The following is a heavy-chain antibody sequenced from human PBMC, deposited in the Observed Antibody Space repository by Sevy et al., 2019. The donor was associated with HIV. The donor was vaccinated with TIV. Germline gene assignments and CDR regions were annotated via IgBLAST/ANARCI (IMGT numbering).Heavy chain of an antibody. CDR2: INPSGGST. D-gene: IGHD3-3*01. V-gene: IGHV1-46*01. CDR3: ARDLTIFGVIPDY. J-gene: IGHJ4*02. CDR1: GYTFSSYY. Sequence: ASVKVSCKASGYTFSSYYMHWVRQAPGQGLEWMGIINPSGGSTSYAQKFRGRVTMTRDTSTSTVYMELSSLRSEDTAIYYCARDLTIFGVIPDYWGQGTLVTVSS.